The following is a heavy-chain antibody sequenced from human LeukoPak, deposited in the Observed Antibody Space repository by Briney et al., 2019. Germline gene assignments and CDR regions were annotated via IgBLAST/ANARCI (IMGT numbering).Heavy chain of an antibody. CDR2: ISFDGSTQ. V-gene: IGHV3-30-3*01. CDR3: ARDVEMAKIRGAFDI. Sequence: GRSLRLSRTASGFTFNTYVIHWVRQAPGKGLEWVAVISFDGSTQFYADSVKGRFTISRDNSKSTLYLQLNSLRAEDTALYYCARDVEMAKIRGAFDIWGQGTMVTVSS. D-gene: IGHD5-24*01. CDR1: GFTFNTYV. J-gene: IGHJ3*02.